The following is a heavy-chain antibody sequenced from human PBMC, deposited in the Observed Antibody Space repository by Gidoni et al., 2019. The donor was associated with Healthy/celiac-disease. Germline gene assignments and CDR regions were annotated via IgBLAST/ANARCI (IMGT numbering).Heavy chain of an antibody. CDR2: IDWDDDK. CDR3: ARIKYYYDSSGYYYTFDY. D-gene: IGHD3-22*01. V-gene: IGHV2-70*15. J-gene: IGHJ4*02. Sequence: QVTLRESGPALVKPTQTLTLTCTFSGFSLSTSGMCVSWIRQPPGKALEWLARIDWDDDKYYSTSLKTRLTISKDTSKNQVVLTMTNMDPVDTATYYCARIKYYYDSSGYYYTFDYWGQGTLVTVSS. CDR1: GFSLSTSGMC.